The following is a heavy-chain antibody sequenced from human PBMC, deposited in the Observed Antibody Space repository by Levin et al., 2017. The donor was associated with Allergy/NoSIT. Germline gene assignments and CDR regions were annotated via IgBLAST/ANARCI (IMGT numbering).Heavy chain of an antibody. Sequence: GESLKISCKASGYTFGNYGLTWVRQAPGHGLEWMGYISAYNGYTNYAQKLQDRVTLTTDTSTNTAYMELRSLRSDDTALYYCARRGGSERYGMDVWGQGTTITVSS. CDR3: ARRGGSERYGMDV. V-gene: IGHV1-18*01. J-gene: IGHJ6*02. CDR1: GYTFGNYG. D-gene: IGHD2-15*01. CDR2: ISAYNGYT.